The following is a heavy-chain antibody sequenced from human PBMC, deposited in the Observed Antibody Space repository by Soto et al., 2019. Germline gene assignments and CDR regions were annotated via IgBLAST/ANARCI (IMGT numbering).Heavy chain of an antibody. V-gene: IGHV3-48*02. CDR1: GFTFSSYS. D-gene: IGHD7-27*01. CDR3: ARDLNWAFDY. Sequence: EVQLVESGGGLVQPGGSLRISCAASGFTFSSYSMNWVRQAPGKGLEWISYISGGSRNIHYADSVKGRFTISRDNAENSLYLQMNSLRDEDTAVYYCARDLNWAFDYWGQGALVAVSS. J-gene: IGHJ4*02. CDR2: ISGGSRNI.